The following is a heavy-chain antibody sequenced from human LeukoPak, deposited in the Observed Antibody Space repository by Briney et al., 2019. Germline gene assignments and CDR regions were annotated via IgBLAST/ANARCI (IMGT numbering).Heavy chain of an antibody. CDR3: ARAADVLGGAFDI. J-gene: IGHJ3*02. CDR1: GGSISSGDYY. D-gene: IGHD3-10*01. CDR2: IYYSGST. V-gene: IGHV4-30-4*01. Sequence: SQTLSLTCTVSGGSISSGDYYWSWIRQPPGKGLEWIGYIYYSGSTYYNPSLKSRVTISVDTSKNQFSLQLNSVTPEDTAVYYCARAADVLGGAFDIWGQGTMVTVSS.